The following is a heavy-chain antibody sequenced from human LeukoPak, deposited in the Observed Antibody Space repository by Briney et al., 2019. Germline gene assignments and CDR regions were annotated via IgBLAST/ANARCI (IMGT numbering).Heavy chain of an antibody. CDR2: IKEDGSER. CDR3: ARVRPYSSSWYSGYYYYYMDV. J-gene: IGHJ6*03. Sequence: GGSLRLSCAASGFTFSTYWMSWVRQAPGKGLESVANIKEDGSERYYVDSVRGRFTISRDNAKNSLYLQMNSLRAEDTAVYYCARVRPYSSSWYSGYYYYYMDVWGKGTTVAVSS. CDR1: GFTFSTYW. V-gene: IGHV3-7*01. D-gene: IGHD6-13*01.